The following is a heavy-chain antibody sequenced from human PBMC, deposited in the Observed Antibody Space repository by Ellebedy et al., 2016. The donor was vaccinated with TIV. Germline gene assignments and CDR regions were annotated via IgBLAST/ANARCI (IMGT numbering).Heavy chain of an antibody. V-gene: IGHV4-31*03. CDR2: IYYTGST. Sequence: MPSETLSLTCTVSSGSISSGGYYISSGGYYWGWIRQHPGKGLEWIGYIYYTGSTYYNPSLKSRLIISVDTSKNQFSLKLTSVTAADTAVYYCARGRWLQPYFDYWGQGTPVTVSS. CDR3: ARGRWLQPYFDY. J-gene: IGHJ4*02. D-gene: IGHD5-24*01. CDR1: SGSISSGGYYISSGGYY.